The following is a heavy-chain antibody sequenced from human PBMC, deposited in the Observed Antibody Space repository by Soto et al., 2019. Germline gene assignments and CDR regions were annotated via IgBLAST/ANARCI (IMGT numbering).Heavy chain of an antibody. CDR2: IWYDGSNK. CDR1: GFTFSSYG. D-gene: IGHD1-26*01. CDR3: ARMTEKLQEWELHPGVDY. Sequence: QVQLVESGGGVVQPGRSLRLSCAASGFTFSSYGMHWVRQAPGKGLEWVAVIWYDGSNKYYADSVKGRFTISRDNSKNTLYLQMNSLRAEDTAVYYCARMTEKLQEWELHPGVDYWGQGTLVTVSS. J-gene: IGHJ4*02. V-gene: IGHV3-33*01.